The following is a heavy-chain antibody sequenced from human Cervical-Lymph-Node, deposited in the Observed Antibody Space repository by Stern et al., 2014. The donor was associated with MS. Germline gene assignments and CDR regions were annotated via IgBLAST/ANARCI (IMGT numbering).Heavy chain of an antibody. CDR2: INPSGGT. CDR3: AVRYCSGGRCYSVPDV. CDR1: EYTHNNYL. V-gene: IGHV1-46*02. J-gene: IGHJ6*02. D-gene: IGHD2-15*01. Sequence: VQLVESGSEVKKPGASVKVSCKASEYTHNNYLIHWVRQAPGQRPDWLGGINPSGGTNYAPKGQERVTLTTDASTSTFYMELSRLRSEDTAVYYCAVRYCSGGRCYSVPDVWGQGTTVIVSS.